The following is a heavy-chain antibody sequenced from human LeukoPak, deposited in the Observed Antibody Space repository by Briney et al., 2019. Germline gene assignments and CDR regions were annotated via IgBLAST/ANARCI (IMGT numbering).Heavy chain of an antibody. J-gene: IGHJ5*02. CDR1: GGSTSSYY. D-gene: IGHD2-15*01. V-gene: IGHV4-59*01. CDR3: ARRSVVAAAFDP. CDR2: IYNSGST. Sequence: SETLSLTCTVSGGSTSSYYWSWIRQPPGKGLEWIGYIYNSGSTNYNPSLKSRVTISTDTSKNQFSLRLSSVTAADTAVYYCARRSVVAAAFDPWGQGTLVTVSS.